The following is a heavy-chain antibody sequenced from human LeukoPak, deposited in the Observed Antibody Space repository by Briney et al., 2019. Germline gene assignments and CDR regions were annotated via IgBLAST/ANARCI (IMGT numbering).Heavy chain of an antibody. CDR3: ARGRSWPLDY. V-gene: IGHV4-39*02. D-gene: IGHD6-13*01. J-gene: IGHJ4*02. CDR1: GGSISSSNYY. CDR2: IYYSGNT. Sequence: PSETLSLTCTVSGGSISSSNYYWGWIRQPPGKGLEWIGSIYYSGNTYYKPSLKSRVSISVDTSKNHFSLQLNSVTPEDTAVYYCARGRSWPLDYWGQGTLVTVSS.